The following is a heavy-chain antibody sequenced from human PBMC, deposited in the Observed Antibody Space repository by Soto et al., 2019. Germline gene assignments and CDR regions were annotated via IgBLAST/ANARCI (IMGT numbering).Heavy chain of an antibody. CDR1: GYSFTSYW. D-gene: IGHD6-13*01. J-gene: IGHJ6*02. CDR2: IYPGDSDT. Sequence: PGESLKISCKGSGYSFTSYWIGWVRQMPGKGLEWMGIIYPGDSDTRYSPSFQGQVTISADKSISTAYLQWSSLKASDTAMYYCARLPSAAGTIHYYYYGMDVWGQGTTVTVSS. CDR3: ARLPSAAGTIHYYYYGMDV. V-gene: IGHV5-51*01.